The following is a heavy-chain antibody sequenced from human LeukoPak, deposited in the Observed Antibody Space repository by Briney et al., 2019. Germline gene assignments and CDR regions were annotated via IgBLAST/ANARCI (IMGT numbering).Heavy chain of an antibody. CDR3: AIDGSARSLGN. CDR1: GFTVSSNY. D-gene: IGHD6-6*01. CDR2: IDNGGST. Sequence: HPGGSLRLSCAASGFTVSSNYMSWVRQAPGKGLEWVSVIDNGGSTYYADSVKGRFTISRDNSKNTVYLQMNSLRAEDTAVYYCAIDGSARSLGNWGQGTLVSVSS. V-gene: IGHV3-53*01. J-gene: IGHJ4*02.